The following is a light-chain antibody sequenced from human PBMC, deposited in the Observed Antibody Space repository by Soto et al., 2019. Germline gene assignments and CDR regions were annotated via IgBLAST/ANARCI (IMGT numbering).Light chain of an antibody. CDR2: EAS. CDR1: QSVNTW. Sequence: DIQMTQSPSTLSASVGDRVTITCRASQSVNTWVAWYQQRPGKAPKLLIYEASNLQYGVPSRFSGSGSGTEFTLTISGLQPDDSATYYFQQYNTYSTFGQGTKLEIK. J-gene: IGKJ2*01. V-gene: IGKV1-5*03. CDR3: QQYNTYST.